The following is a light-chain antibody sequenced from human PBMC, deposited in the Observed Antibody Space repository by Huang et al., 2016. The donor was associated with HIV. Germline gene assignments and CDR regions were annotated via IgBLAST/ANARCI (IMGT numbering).Light chain of an antibody. CDR3: QQYNNWPPLT. CDR1: QSVSSN. Sequence: EIVMTQSPATLSVSPGERATLSCRASQSVSSNLAWYQQKPGTAPRRLIYWSSTRATGIPAMFSGSGSGTEFTLTISSLQSEDFAVYYCQQYNNWPPLTFGGGTKVEIK. V-gene: IGKV3-15*01. J-gene: IGKJ4*01. CDR2: WSS.